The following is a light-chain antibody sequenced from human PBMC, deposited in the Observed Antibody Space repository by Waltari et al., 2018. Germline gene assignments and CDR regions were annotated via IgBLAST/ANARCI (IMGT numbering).Light chain of an antibody. CDR3: AAWDDSLSGPVV. Sequence: QSVLTQPPSASGTPGQRVTISCSGSSPNIGSHYVYWYQQLPGTTPKLLIYRNNRRPSGVPDRFSGSKSGTSASLAISGLRSEDEADYYCAAWDDSLSGPVVFGGGTKLTVL. J-gene: IGLJ2*01. CDR2: RNN. V-gene: IGLV1-47*01. CDR1: SPNIGSHY.